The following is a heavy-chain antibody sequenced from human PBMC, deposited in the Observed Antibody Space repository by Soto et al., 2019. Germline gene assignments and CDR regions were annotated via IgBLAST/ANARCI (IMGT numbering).Heavy chain of an antibody. J-gene: IGHJ5*02. CDR2: INHSGST. V-gene: IGHV4-34*01. D-gene: IGHD3-22*01. Sequence: TSETLSLTCAVYGGSFSGYYWSWIRQPPGKGLEWIGEINHSGSTNYNPSLKSRVTISVDTSKNQFSLKLSSVTAADTAVYYCASPDPDSSRYSWGQGTLVTVSS. CDR1: GGSFSGYY. CDR3: ASPDPDSSRYS.